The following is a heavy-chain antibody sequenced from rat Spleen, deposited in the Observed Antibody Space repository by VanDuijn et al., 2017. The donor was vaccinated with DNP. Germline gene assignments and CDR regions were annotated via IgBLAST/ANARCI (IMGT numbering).Heavy chain of an antibody. V-gene: IGHV3-3*01. J-gene: IGHJ2*01. CDR1: GYSITSSYR. CDR2: INSAGST. Sequence: EVQLQESGPGLVKPSQSLSLTCSVTGYSITSSYRWNWIRKFPGNKLEWMGYINSAGSTNYNPSLKSRISITRYTSKNQFFLQVNSVTTEDTATYYCARGGYSGDPGPFYWGQGVMVTVSS. D-gene: IGHD1-1*01. CDR3: ARGGYSGDPGPFY.